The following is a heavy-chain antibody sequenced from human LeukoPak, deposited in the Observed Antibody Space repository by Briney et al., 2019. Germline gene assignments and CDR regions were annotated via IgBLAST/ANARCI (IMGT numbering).Heavy chain of an antibody. CDR2: ISSSSSYI. V-gene: IGHV3-21*01. J-gene: IGHJ4*02. Sequence: GGSLRLSCAASGFTFSSYSMNWVRQAPGKGLEWVSSISSSSSYIYYADSVKGRFTISRDNAKNSLYLQMNGLRAEDTAVYYCAREAYCTNGVCYFDYWGQGTLVTVSS. CDR3: AREAYCTNGVCYFDY. D-gene: IGHD2-8*01. CDR1: GFTFSSYS.